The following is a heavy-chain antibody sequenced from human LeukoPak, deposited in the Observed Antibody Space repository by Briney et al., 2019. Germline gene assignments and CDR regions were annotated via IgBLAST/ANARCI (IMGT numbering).Heavy chain of an antibody. J-gene: IGHJ4*02. CDR3: ARTKLGMGVDY. D-gene: IGHD7-27*01. Sequence: SDTLSLTCTVSGYSISSGYYWGWIRQPPGKGLEWIGSIYHSGSTYYNPSLKSRVTISVDTSKNQFSLKLSSVTAADTAVYYCARTKLGMGVDYWGQGTLVTVSS. CDR1: GYSISSGYY. CDR2: IYHSGST. V-gene: IGHV4-38-2*02.